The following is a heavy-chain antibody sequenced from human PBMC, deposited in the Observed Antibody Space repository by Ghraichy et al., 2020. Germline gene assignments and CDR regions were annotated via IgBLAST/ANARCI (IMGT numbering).Heavy chain of an antibody. CDR2: IYYSGST. V-gene: IGHV4-59*01. CDR3: ARARTDYDFWSGYYTYYYYYYMDV. CDR1: GGSISSYY. Sequence: SETLSLTCTVSGGSISSYYWSWIRQPPGKGLEWIGYIYYSGSTNYNPSLKSRVTISVDTSKNQFSLKLSSVTAADTAVYYCARARTDYDFWSGYYTYYYYYYMDVWGKGTTVTVSS. D-gene: IGHD3-3*01. J-gene: IGHJ6*03.